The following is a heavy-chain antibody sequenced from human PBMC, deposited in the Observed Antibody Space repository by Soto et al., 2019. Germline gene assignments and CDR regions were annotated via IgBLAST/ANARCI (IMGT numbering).Heavy chain of an antibody. CDR2: INPSGGRT. Sequence: VKVSCKPSGGTFSSYSISWVRQAPGPGLEGMGIINPSGGRTSYAQTFQGRVTMTREKSTSTGYMELSSLRSEDTSVYYCSRGPAVTSRYYCMDVWGQGTRVTVSS. D-gene: IGHD4-4*01. CDR1: GGTFSSYS. V-gene: IGHV1-46*01. J-gene: IGHJ6*02. CDR3: SRGPAVTSRYYCMDV.